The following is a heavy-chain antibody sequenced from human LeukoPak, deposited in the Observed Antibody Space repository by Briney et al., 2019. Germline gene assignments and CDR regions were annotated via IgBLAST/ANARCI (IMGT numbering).Heavy chain of an antibody. CDR1: GGTFSSYA. J-gene: IGHJ5*02. V-gene: IGHV1-69*01. CDR2: IIPIFGTA. Sequence: SVKVSCKASGGTFSSYAISWVRQAPGQGLEWMGGIIPIFGTANYAQKFQGRVTITADESTSTAYMELSSLRSEDTAVYYCAKEGYCSTTSCLYKWFDPWGQGTLVTVSS. CDR3: AKEGYCSTTSCLYKWFDP. D-gene: IGHD2-2*01.